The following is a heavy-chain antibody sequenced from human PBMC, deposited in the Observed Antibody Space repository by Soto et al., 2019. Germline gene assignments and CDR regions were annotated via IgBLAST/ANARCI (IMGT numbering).Heavy chain of an antibody. D-gene: IGHD1-26*01. CDR2: IQYDGSKK. Sequence: VQLVESGGGVVQPGRSLRLSCEASGFTFRNYGMHWVRQTPVKGLEWVAGIQYDGSKKYYAESVKGRFTISRDNSKNTLYLEIDSLRAEDTAVYYCAKDQEVVGANRWGYDSWGQGTLVTVSS. J-gene: IGHJ5*01. CDR3: AKDQEVVGANRWGYDS. V-gene: IGHV3-33*06. CDR1: GFTFRNYG.